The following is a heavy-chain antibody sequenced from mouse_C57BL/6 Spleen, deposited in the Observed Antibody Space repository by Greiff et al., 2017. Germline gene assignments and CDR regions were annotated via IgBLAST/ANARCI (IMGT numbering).Heavy chain of an antibody. CDR2: IHPNSGST. CDR3: ARREDYVQYYFDY. V-gene: IGHV1-64*01. J-gene: IGHJ2*01. D-gene: IGHD2-4*01. Sequence: QVQLQQPGAELVKPGASVKLSCKASGYTFTSYWMHWVKQRPGQGLEWIGMIHPNSGSTNYNEKFKSKATLTVDKSSSTAYMQLSSLTSEDSAVYYCARREDYVQYYFDYWGQGTTLTVSS. CDR1: GYTFTSYW.